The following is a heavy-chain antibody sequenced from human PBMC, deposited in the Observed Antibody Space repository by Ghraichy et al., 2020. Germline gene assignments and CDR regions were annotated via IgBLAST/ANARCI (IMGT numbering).Heavy chain of an antibody. CDR3: ATLSTTLGAFHI. Sequence: SETLSLTCAVYGGSFSAYHWTWIRQPPGKGLEWIGEIIHSGSTIYNPSLKSRVTILVDMSKNQFSLKLSSVTAADTAVYYCATLSTTLGAFHIWGQGTMVTVSS. CDR1: GGSFSAYH. D-gene: IGHD2/OR15-2a*01. V-gene: IGHV4-34*12. CDR2: IIHSGST. J-gene: IGHJ3*02.